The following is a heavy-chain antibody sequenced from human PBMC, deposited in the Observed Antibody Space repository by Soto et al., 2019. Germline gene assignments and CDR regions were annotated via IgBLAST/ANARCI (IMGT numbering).Heavy chain of an antibody. V-gene: IGHV3-30-3*01. D-gene: IGHD6-13*01. CDR2: ISYDGSNK. Sequence: QPGGSLRLSCAASGFIFNTYAMHWVRQAPGKGREGVAIISYDGSNKYYADSVKGRFTISRDNSKNTLSLQMNSLRPDDTAIYYCARDRRGYSTSAWGQGTLVTVSS. CDR1: GFIFNTYA. J-gene: IGHJ5*02. CDR3: ARDRRGYSTSA.